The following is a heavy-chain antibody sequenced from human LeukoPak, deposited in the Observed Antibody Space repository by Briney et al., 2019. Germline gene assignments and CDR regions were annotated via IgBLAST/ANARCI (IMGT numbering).Heavy chain of an antibody. CDR1: GGSISSGSYY. D-gene: IGHD6-13*01. CDR2: IYTSGST. CDR3: ARGRYSSSWYTGNAFDI. J-gene: IGHJ3*02. V-gene: IGHV4-61*02. Sequence: SETLSLXCTVSGGSISSGSYYWSWIRQPAGKGLEWIGRIYTSGSTNYNPSLKSRVTISVDTSKNQFSLKLSSVTAADTAVYYCARGRYSSSWYTGNAFDIWGQGTMVTVSS.